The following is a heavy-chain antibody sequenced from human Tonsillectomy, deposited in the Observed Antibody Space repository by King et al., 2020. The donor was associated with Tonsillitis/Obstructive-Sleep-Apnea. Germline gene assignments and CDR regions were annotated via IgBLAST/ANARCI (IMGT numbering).Heavy chain of an antibody. D-gene: IGHD6-6*01. CDR2: IYPGDSDT. CDR1: GYSFTSYW. Sequence: VQLVQSGAEVKKPGESLKISCKGSGYSFTSYWIGWVRQMPGKGLEWMGIIYPGDSDTRYSPSFQGQVTISADKSISTAYLQWSSLKASDTAMYYCARLQFGWQLRQLVPEPFDYWGQGTLVTVSS. V-gene: IGHV5-51*01. CDR3: ARLQFGWQLRQLVPEPFDY. J-gene: IGHJ4*02.